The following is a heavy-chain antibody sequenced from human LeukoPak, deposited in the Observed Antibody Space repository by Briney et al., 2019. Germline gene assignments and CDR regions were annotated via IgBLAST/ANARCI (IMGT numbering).Heavy chain of an antibody. CDR3: AKTRYGGNPLGAFDI. J-gene: IGHJ3*02. CDR2: INPNSGGT. D-gene: IGHD4-23*01. CDR1: GYTFTGYF. Sequence: ASVKVSCKASGYTFTGYFMHWVRQAPGQGLEWMGWINPNSGGTNSAQNFQGRVTMTRDTSISTAYMELSGLRSDDTAVYYCAKTRYGGNPLGAFDIWGQGTKVTVSS. V-gene: IGHV1-2*02.